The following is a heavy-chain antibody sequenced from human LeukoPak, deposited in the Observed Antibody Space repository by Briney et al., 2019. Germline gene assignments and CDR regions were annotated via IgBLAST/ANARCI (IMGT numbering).Heavy chain of an antibody. CDR3: ARFDGDSSGYDY. CDR2: IYYSGST. J-gene: IGHJ4*02. D-gene: IGHD3-22*01. V-gene: IGHV4-59*01. CDR1: GGSISSYY. Sequence: PSETLSLTCTVSGGSISSYYWSWIRQPPGKGLEWIGYIYYSGSTNYNPSLKSRVTISVDTSKNQFSLKLSSVTAADTAVYYCARFDGDSSGYDYWGQGTLVTVSS.